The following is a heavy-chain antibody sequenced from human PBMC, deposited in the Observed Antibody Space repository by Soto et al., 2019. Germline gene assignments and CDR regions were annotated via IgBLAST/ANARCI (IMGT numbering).Heavy chain of an antibody. J-gene: IGHJ6*02. CDR2: ISAYNGNT. CDR1: GYTFTSYG. V-gene: IGHV1-18*01. CDR3: ARDQGPNWLLPNYYYYGMDV. D-gene: IGHD3-9*01. Sequence: QVQLVQSGAEVKKPGASVKVSCKASGYTFTSYGISWVRQAPGQGLEWMGWISAYNGNTNYAQKLQGRVTMTTDTSTSTAYMELRSLRSDDTAVYYCARDQGPNWLLPNYYYYGMDVWGQGTTVTVSS.